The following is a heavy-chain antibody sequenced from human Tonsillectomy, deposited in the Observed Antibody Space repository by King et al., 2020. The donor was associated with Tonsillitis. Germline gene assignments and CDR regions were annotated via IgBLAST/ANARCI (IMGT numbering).Heavy chain of an antibody. CDR3: AKDLTAAKGSYYYGMDV. D-gene: IGHD2-2*01. J-gene: IGHJ6*02. Sequence: VQLVESGGGVVQPGRSLRLSCAASGFTFSSYGMHWVRQAPGKGLEWVAVISYDGSNKYYADSVKGRFTISRDNSKNTLNLQMNSLRAEDTAVYYCAKDLTAAKGSYYYGMDVWGQGTTVTVS. CDR2: ISYDGSNK. V-gene: IGHV3-30*18. CDR1: GFTFSSYG.